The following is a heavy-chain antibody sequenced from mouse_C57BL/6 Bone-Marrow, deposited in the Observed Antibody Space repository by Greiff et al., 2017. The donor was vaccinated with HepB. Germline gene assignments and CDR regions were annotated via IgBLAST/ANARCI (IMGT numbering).Heavy chain of an antibody. V-gene: IGHV1-81*01. Sequence: VQLQQSGAELARPGASVKLSCKASGYTFTSYGISWVKQRTGQGLEWIGEMYPRSGNTYYNEKFKGKATLTADKSSSTAYMELRSLTSEDSAVYFCARKSITTVVEDYYAMDYWGQGTSVTVSS. CDR3: ARKSITTVVEDYYAMDY. CDR1: GYTFTSYG. D-gene: IGHD1-1*01. CDR2: MYPRSGNT. J-gene: IGHJ4*01.